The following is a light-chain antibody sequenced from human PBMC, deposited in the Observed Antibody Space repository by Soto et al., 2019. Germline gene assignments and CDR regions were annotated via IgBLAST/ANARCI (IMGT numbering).Light chain of an antibody. CDR1: QSVSSN. CDR2: GAS. J-gene: IGKJ1*01. Sequence: EIVLPQSPATLSVSPGERATLSCRASQSVSSNLAWYQQKPGQAPRPLIYGASTRATGIPARFSGSGSGTEFTLTISSLQSEDFAVYYCQQYNNWPWTFGQGTKVDIK. V-gene: IGKV3-15*01. CDR3: QQYNNWPWT.